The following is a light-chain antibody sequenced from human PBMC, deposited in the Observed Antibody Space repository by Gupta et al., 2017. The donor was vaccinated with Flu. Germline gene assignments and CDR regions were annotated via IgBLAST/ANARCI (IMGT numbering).Light chain of an antibody. V-gene: IGKV3-20*01. CDR1: QSVSSSY. Sequence: EIVFTQSPGTLSLSPGERATLSFRASQSVSSSYLAWYQQKPGQAPRLLIYGASRRATGIPDRFSGSGSGTEFTLTISRLEPEDFAVYYCQQDGSSRVTFGGGTKVEIK. CDR3: QQDGSSRVT. CDR2: GAS. J-gene: IGKJ4*01.